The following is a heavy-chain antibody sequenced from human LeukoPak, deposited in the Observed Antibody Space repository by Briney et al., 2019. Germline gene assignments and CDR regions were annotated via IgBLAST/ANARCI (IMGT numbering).Heavy chain of an antibody. Sequence: PGGSLRLSCAASGFTFSSYGMYWVRQAPSKGLEWVASILYDGGNKFYLDSVKGRFTISRDNSRNTLYLQMNSLRAEDTAVYYCARLTGWDNYYSYMDVWGKGTTVTVSS. CDR2: ILYDGGNK. V-gene: IGHV3-30*02. D-gene: IGHD6-19*01. CDR1: GFTFSSYG. J-gene: IGHJ6*03. CDR3: ARLTGWDNYYSYMDV.